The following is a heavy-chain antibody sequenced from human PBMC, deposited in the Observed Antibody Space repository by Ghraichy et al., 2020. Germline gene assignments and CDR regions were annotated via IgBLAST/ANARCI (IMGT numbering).Heavy chain of an antibody. J-gene: IGHJ4*02. CDR1: GFTVSSNY. D-gene: IGHD2-21*02. V-gene: IGHV3-66*01. CDR3: ARSPLGAYCGGDCYSDYFDY. CDR2: IYSGGST. Sequence: GGSLRLSCAASGFTVSSNYMSWVRQAPGKGLEWVSVIYSGGSTYYADSVKGRFTISRDNSKNTLYLKMNSLRAEDTAVYYCARSPLGAYCGGDCYSDYFDYWGQGTLVTVSS.